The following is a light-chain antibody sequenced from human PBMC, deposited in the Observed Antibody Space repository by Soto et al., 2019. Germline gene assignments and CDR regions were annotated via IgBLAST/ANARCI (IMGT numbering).Light chain of an antibody. CDR3: SSHAGSDNHFV. J-gene: IGLJ1*01. CDR2: DVN. CDR1: SSDVGGYNF. Sequence: QSALTQPPSASGSPGQSVTISCTGTSSDVGGYNFVSWYQQHPGKAPKVMIYDVNKRPSGVPDRFSGSKSGNTASLTVSRLQAEDEADHYCSSHAGSDNHFVFGTGTKLTVL. V-gene: IGLV2-8*01.